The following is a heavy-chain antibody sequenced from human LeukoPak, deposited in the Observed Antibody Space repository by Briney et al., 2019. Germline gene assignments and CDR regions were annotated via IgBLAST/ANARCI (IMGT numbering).Heavy chain of an antibody. Sequence: PGGSLRLSCAACRVTFSSYWMSWLRQAPGKGLEWVANIKQDGSEKYYVDSVKGRFTISRDNAKNSLYLQMNSLRAEDTAVYYCARVTRGGTFYFDYWGQGTLVTVSS. D-gene: IGHD3-16*01. CDR2: IKQDGSEK. CDR3: ARVTRGGTFYFDY. CDR1: RVTFSSYW. V-gene: IGHV3-7*01. J-gene: IGHJ4*02.